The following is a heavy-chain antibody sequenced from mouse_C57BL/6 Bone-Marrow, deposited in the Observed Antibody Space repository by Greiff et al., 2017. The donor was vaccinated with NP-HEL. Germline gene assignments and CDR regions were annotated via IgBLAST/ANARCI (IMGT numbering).Heavy chain of an antibody. CDR1: GYTFTSYG. J-gene: IGHJ1*03. Sequence: QVQLQQSGAELARPGASVKLSCKASGYTFTSYGISWVKQRTGQGLEWIGEIYPRSGNTYYNEKFKGKATLTADKSSSTAYMELRSLTSEDSAVYFCARVGWLLNWYFDVWGTGTTVTVSS. CDR3: ARVGWLLNWYFDV. D-gene: IGHD2-3*01. CDR2: IYPRSGNT. V-gene: IGHV1-81*01.